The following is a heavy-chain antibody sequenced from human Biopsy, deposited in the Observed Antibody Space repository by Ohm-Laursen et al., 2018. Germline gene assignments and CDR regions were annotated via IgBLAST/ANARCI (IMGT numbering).Heavy chain of an antibody. CDR3: ARQGDSGRSFDY. J-gene: IGHJ4*02. Sequence: GTLSLTCDVFGGSFSGYYWGWIRLPPGNGLEWIGSMYFSGNTYYNPSLKSRVNITVDTSKNKFSLNLSSVTAADTAVYYCARQGDSGRSFDYWGQGTLVTVSS. D-gene: IGHD3-10*01. V-gene: IGHV4-39*01. CDR1: GGSFSGYY. CDR2: MYFSGNT.